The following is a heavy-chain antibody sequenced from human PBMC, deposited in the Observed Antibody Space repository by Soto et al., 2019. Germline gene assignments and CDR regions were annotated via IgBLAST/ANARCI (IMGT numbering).Heavy chain of an antibody. CDR1: GFTVTSNY. V-gene: IGHV3-66*04. Sequence: EVRVVESGGGLVQPGGSLRLSCAASGFTVTSNYMSWVRQAPGKGLEWVSVIHSGGETYYADSVKGRFTISRDSSKNTLYLQMNSLRAEDTAVYYCARRTYDAFDVWGQGTMVTVSS. CDR3: ARRTYDAFDV. J-gene: IGHJ3*01. CDR2: IHSGGET.